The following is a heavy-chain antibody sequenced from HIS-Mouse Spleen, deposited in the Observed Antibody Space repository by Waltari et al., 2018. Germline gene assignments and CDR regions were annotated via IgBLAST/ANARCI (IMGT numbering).Heavy chain of an antibody. J-gene: IGHJ4*02. CDR3: ASSISGRGFDY. V-gene: IGHV1-18*01. CDR2: ISAYNGNT. D-gene: IGHD1-26*01. Sequence: QVQLVQSGAEVKKPGASVKVPCKDSGYTFPSYGLSLVRQAPGQGLEWMGWISAYNGNTNYAQKLQGRVTMTTDTSTSTAYMELRSLRSDDTAVYYCASSISGRGFDYWGQGTLVTVSS. CDR1: GYTFPSYG.